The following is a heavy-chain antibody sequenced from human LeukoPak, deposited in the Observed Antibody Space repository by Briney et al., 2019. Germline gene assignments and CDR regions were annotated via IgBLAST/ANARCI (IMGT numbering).Heavy chain of an antibody. D-gene: IGHD3-16*01. V-gene: IGHV5-51*01. J-gene: IGHJ3*02. CDR1: GYRLTNNW. Sequence: GESLKISCKISGYRLTNNWIGWVRQMPGKGLEWMGIIYPGDSDTRYSPSFRGQVTISADKSISTAYLQWSSLKASDTAMYYCARVMGGDDAFDIWGQGTMVTVSS. CDR3: ARVMGGDDAFDI. CDR2: IYPGDSDT.